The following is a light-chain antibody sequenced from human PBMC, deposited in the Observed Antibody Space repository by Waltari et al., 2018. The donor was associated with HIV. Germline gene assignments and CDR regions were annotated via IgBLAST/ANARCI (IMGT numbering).Light chain of an antibody. J-gene: IGKJ3*01. CDR1: QSISTY. V-gene: IGKV1-39*01. CDR3: QQSYNSPFT. CDR2: AAS. Sequence: DIQMTQPQSSMSASVGDRVTITCRASQSISTYLNWYQHKPGKAPKLLIYAASILQSGVPSRFSGSGSGTDFTLTISSLQPEDFATYYCQQSYNSPFTFGPGTKVDIK.